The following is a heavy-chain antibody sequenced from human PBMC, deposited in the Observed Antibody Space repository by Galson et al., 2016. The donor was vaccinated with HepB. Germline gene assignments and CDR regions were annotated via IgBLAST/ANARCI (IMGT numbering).Heavy chain of an antibody. CDR1: GGSISGYY. Sequence: SETLSLTCAVSGGSISGYYWSWIRHPPGTGLEWIAYIYSSVSTNYNPSLNSRVTISIDASKNQFPLKLSSVTAADTGVYFCSRVVYAGYSIRGYYFDSWGQGTLVTVSS. CDR2: IYSSVST. CDR3: SRVVYAGYSIRGYYFDS. D-gene: IGHD4-23*01. V-gene: IGHV4-4*08. J-gene: IGHJ4*02.